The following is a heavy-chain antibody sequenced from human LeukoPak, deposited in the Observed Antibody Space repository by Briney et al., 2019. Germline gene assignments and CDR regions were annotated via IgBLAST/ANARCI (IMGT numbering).Heavy chain of an antibody. V-gene: IGHV1-46*01. Sequence: ASVKVSCKASGYTFTNYYMHWVRQAPGQGLEWMGLINPTGISTNYAQKFRGRVTMTRDTSTTTVYMELSSLRSEDTAVYYCAREESGGHFDYWGQGTLVTVSS. D-gene: IGHD2-8*02. CDR1: GYTFTNYY. CDR2: INPTGIST. CDR3: AREESGGHFDY. J-gene: IGHJ4*02.